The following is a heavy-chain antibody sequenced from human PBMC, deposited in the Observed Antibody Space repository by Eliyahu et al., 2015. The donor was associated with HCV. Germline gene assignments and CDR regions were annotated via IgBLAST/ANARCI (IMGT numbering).Heavy chain of an antibody. CDR2: ISSSSSYT. D-gene: IGHD6-19*01. V-gene: IGHV3-11*05. Sequence: QVQLVESGGGLVKPGGSLXXSCAASGFXXSDYYXRWIRQAPGKGLEWVXYISSSSSYTNYADSVKGRFTISRDNAKNSLYLQMNSLRAEDTAVYYCARDTGIAVAAHFDYWGQGTLVTVSS. J-gene: IGHJ4*02. CDR3: ARDTGIAVAAHFDY. CDR1: GFXXSDYY.